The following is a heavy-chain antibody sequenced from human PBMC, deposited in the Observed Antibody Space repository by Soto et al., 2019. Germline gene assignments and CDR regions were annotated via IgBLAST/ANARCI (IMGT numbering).Heavy chain of an antibody. V-gene: IGHV1-69*02. J-gene: IGHJ4*02. CDR1: GGTFNSYT. D-gene: IGHD3-10*01. CDR3: ATSYGSGSAHFDY. Sequence: QVQLVQSGAEVKKPGSSVKVSCTASGGTFNSYTINWVRQAPGQGLEWVGRVNPIVGMSNSAQKFQGRVTITADNPTNKAYMALPSLKSENTALYYCATSYGSGSAHFDYWGQGTLATFSS. CDR2: VNPIVGMS.